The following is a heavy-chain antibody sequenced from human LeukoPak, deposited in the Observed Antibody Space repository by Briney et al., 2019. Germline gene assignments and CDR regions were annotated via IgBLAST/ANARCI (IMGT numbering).Heavy chain of an antibody. D-gene: IGHD3-22*01. CDR2: INPNSGGT. Sequence: ASVKVSCKASGYTFTCYYMHWVRQAPGQGLEWMGWINPNSGGTNYAQKFQGWVTMTRDTSISTAYMELSRLRSDDTTVYYCARVHDSSGLYAFDIWGQGTMVTVSS. CDR3: ARVHDSSGLYAFDI. CDR1: GYTFTCYY. V-gene: IGHV1-2*04. J-gene: IGHJ3*02.